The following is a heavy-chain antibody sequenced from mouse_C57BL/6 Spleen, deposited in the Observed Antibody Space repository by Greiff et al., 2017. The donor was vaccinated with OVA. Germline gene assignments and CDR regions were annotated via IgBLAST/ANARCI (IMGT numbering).Heavy chain of an antibody. D-gene: IGHD4-1*01. CDR3: ARWHWGLYYFDY. CDR2: IDPNSGGT. V-gene: IGHV1-72*01. Sequence: VQLQQPGAELVKPGASVKLSCKASGYTFTSYWMHWVKQRPGRGLEWIGRIDPNSGGTKYNEKFKSKATLTVDKPSSTAYMQLSRLTSEYSAVYYCARWHWGLYYFDYWGQGTTLTVSS. J-gene: IGHJ2*01. CDR1: GYTFTSYW.